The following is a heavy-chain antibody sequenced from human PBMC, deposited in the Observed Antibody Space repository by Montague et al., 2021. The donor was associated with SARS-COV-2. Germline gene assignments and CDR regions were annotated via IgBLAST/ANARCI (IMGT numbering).Heavy chain of an antibody. D-gene: IGHD6-19*01. CDR3: ARVQFVSSGWYPDAFDI. CDR1: GGSINSGGYY. Sequence: TLSLTCTVSGGSINSGGYYWSWIRQHPGKGLEWIGYIYYSGSTYYNPSLKSRLTISVDTSKNQFSLKLSSVTAADTAVYYCARVQFVSSGWYPDAFDIWGQGTMVTVSS. J-gene: IGHJ3*02. CDR2: IYYSGST. V-gene: IGHV4-31*03.